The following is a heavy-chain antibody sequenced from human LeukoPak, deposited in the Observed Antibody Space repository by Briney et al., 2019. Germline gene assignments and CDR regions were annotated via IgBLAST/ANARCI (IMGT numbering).Heavy chain of an antibody. D-gene: IGHD3-22*01. CDR2: IYYSGST. J-gene: IGHJ3*02. Sequence: SETLSLTCTVPAPSISSRSYYWGWIRQPPGKGLEWIGSIYYSGSTHYNPSLKSPVPISVDTSKNQFSMKLSSVTAAATATYYCARPDDSSGYYSHDAFDIWGQGTMVTVS. V-gene: IGHV4-39*01. CDR1: APSISSRSYY. CDR3: ARPDDSSGYYSHDAFDI.